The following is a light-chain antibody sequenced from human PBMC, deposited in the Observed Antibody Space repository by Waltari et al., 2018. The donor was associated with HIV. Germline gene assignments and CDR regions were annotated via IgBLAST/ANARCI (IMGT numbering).Light chain of an antibody. CDR2: GAS. CDR1: QGIRNS. Sequence: DIQMTQSPSSLSASVGDTVTITCRASQGIRNSLAWFQQKSGKAPKSLIYGASNLQSGVPPNFSGSGSGTDFTLTINSLQPEDFANYYCQQYNTYPYTFGQGTKLEIK. J-gene: IGKJ2*01. V-gene: IGKV1-16*02. CDR3: QQYNTYPYT.